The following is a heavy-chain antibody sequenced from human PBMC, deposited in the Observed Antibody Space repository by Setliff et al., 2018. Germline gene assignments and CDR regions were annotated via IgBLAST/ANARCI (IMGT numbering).Heavy chain of an antibody. CDR2: ISAYNGNT. V-gene: IGHV1-18*01. J-gene: IGHJ6*02. CDR1: GYTFTSYG. D-gene: IGHD1-26*01. Sequence: ASVKVSCKASGYTFTSYGISWVRQAPGQGREWMGWISAYNGNTNYAQKLQGRVTMTTDTSTSTAYMELRSLRSDDTAVYYCARVMGSWELLRGYYYYGMDVWGQGTTVTVSS. CDR3: ARVMGSWELLRGYYYYGMDV.